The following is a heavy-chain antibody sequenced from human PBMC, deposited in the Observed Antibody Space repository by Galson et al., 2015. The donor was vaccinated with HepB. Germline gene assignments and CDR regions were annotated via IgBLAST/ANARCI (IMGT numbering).Heavy chain of an antibody. CDR2: TYYRSKWYT. D-gene: IGHD6-13*01. V-gene: IGHV6-1*01. CDR1: GDSVSTNSAA. J-gene: IGHJ4*02. CDR3: ARGKRFSSSRYSDS. Sequence: CAISGDSVSTNSAAWNWIRQSPSRGLEWLGKTYYRSKWYTDYAVFVKSRITINPDTSKNQFSLQLNPLTPEDTAVYYCARGKRFSSSRYSDSWGPGTLVTVSS.